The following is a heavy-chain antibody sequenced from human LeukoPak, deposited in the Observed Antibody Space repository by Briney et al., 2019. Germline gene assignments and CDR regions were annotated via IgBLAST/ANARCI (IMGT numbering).Heavy chain of an antibody. CDR2: IYHTGDT. V-gene: IGHV4-31*03. D-gene: IGHD4-23*01. Sequence: SETLSLTCSVSVTSDSNYIFYWTWIRQQPGKGLEWIGYIYHTGDTFYNPSLKSRVTISLDTSQNQFSLKMTSVTSADTAMYYCGKAGGNSNSWGQGTLVTVSS. CDR3: GKAGGNSNS. CDR1: VTSDSNYIFY. J-gene: IGHJ5*02.